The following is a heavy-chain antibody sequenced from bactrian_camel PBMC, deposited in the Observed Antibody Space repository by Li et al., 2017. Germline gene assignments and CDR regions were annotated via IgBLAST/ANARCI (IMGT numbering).Heavy chain of an antibody. CDR1: GITFSRHD. CDR3: TALALLHGPVSGPCPRDSDF. D-gene: IGHD2*01. J-gene: IGHJ6*01. V-gene: IGHV3S40*01. Sequence: VQLVESGGGLVQPGESLRLSCVASGITFSRHDMSWVRQAPGKEVEWVAGITSLPSLFRAASYADSVKGRSTVSKDNAKFTVYLEMSSLKPDDTGVYYCTALALLHGPVSGPCPRDSDFWGQGTQVTVS. CDR2: ITSLPSLFRAA.